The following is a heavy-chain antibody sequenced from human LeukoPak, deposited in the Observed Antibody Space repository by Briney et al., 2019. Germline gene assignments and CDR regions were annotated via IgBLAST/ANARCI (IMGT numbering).Heavy chain of an antibody. J-gene: IGHJ4*02. Sequence: SETLSLTCTVSGGSISSYYWSWIRQPPGKGLEWIGYIYYSGSTNYYPSLKSRVTISVDTSKNQFSLKLSSVTAADTAVYYCARSVGYCSGGSCYAGIFDYWGQGTLVTVSS. CDR2: IYYSGST. CDR3: ARSVGYCSGGSCYAGIFDY. D-gene: IGHD2-15*01. V-gene: IGHV4-59*01. CDR1: GGSISSYY.